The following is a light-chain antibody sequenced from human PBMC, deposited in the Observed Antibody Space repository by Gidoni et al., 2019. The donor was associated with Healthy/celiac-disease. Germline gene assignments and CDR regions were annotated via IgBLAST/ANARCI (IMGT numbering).Light chain of an antibody. CDR1: QSISSY. CDR2: AAS. V-gene: IGKV1-39*01. Sequence: DIQMTQSPSSLSASVGDRVTITFRASQSISSYFNWYQQKPGKAPKLLIYAASCLQSGVPSRFSGRGSGTGFTLTISSLQPEDIATYYCQQSYSAPRTFXXXTKVEIK. CDR3: QQSYSAPRT. J-gene: IGKJ1*01.